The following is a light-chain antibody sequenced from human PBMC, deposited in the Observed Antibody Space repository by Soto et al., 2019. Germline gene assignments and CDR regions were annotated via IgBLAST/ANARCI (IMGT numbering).Light chain of an antibody. J-gene: IGKJ1*01. V-gene: IGKV1-5*01. CDR1: QSISSW. CDR3: QQYNSYSGT. CDR2: DAS. Sequence: DIQMTQSPSTLSASVGERVTTTCRASQSISSWLAWYQQKPGKAPKLLIYDASSLESGVPSRFSGSGSGTEFTLTISSLQPDDFATYYCQQYNSYSGTFGQGTKVDNK.